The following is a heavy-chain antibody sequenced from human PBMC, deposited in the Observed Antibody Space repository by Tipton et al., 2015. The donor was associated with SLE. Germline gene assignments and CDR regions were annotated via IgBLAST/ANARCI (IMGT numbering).Heavy chain of an antibody. CDR3: ARESPLCTNGVCFSDY. CDR2: LIPLFGST. V-gene: IGHV1-69*01. Sequence: QSGAEVKKPGSSVKVSCKASGGTFTSFAFSWVRQAPGQGLEWMGGLIPLFGSTNYAQKFQGRVTITADESTSTVYMELTSLRSEDTAVYYCARESPLCTNGVCFSDYWGQGTLVTVSS. J-gene: IGHJ4*02. D-gene: IGHD2-8*01. CDR1: GGTFTSFA.